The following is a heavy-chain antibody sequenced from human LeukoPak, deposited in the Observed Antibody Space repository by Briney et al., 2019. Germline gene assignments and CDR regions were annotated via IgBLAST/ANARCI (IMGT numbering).Heavy chain of an antibody. CDR1: GFTFDDYA. V-gene: IGHV3-9*01. CDR3: ARRQQAVAGTFDC. D-gene: IGHD6-19*01. J-gene: IGHJ4*02. Sequence: PGRSLRLSCAASGFTFDDYAMHWVRQAPGKGLEWVSGISWNSGSIGYADSVKGRFTISRDNAKNSLYLQMNSLRAEDTAVYYCARRQQAVAGTFDCWGQGTLVTVSS. CDR2: ISWNSGSI.